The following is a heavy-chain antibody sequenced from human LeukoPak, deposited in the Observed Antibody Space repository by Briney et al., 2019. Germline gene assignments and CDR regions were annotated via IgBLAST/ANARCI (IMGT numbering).Heavy chain of an antibody. J-gene: IGHJ6*02. CDR1: GFTLSSYA. CDR3: AKCPQPDYYYDSSGYYPRPYYYYGMDV. Sequence: PGGSLRLSCAASGFTLSSYAMSWVRQAPGKGLEWVSAISGSGGSTYYADSVKGRFTISRDNSKNTLYLQMNSLRAEDTAVYYCAKCPQPDYYYDSSGYYPRPYYYYGMDVWGQGTTVTVSS. D-gene: IGHD3-22*01. V-gene: IGHV3-23*01. CDR2: ISGSGGST.